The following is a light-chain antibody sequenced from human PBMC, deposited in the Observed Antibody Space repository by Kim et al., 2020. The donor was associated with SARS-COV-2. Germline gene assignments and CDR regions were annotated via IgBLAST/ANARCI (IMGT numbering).Light chain of an antibody. V-gene: IGKV3-11*01. J-gene: IGKJ5*01. CDR1: QNINNY. CDR2: DAS. Sequence: EIVLTQSPATLSLSPGERATLSCTASQNINNYLVWFQQKPGQAPTLLIYDASNRATGIPARFSGSGSGTDFTLTISSVEPEDSAVYYCQQRNNWPLTSGQGTRLEIK. CDR3: QQRNNWPLT.